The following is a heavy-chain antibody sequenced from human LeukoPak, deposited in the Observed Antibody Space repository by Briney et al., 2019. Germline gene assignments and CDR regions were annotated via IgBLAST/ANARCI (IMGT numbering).Heavy chain of an antibody. CDR1: GFTFYNYG. J-gene: IGHJ4*02. CDR2: LNGSGGRT. Sequence: GGTLRLSCAASGFTFYNYGISWVRQAPGKGLEWLTGLNGSGGRTYYADSVKGRFTISRDNSKNTLYLQMNSLRAEDTAVYYCAKDRGLYVGDGYNYFRGVSYFDYWGQGTLVTVSS. V-gene: IGHV3-23*01. D-gene: IGHD5-24*01. CDR3: AKDRGLYVGDGYNYFRGVSYFDY.